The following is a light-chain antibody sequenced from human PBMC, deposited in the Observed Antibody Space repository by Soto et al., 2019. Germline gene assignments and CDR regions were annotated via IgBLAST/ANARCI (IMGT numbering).Light chain of an antibody. Sequence: QPVLTQPASVSGSPGQSITISCTGTSSDVGSYNYVSWYQQHPGKAPKLMIYDVSNRPSGVSDRFSGSKSGNTASPTISGLQAEDEADYYCTSYITAGTYVFGTGTQLTVL. CDR2: DVS. CDR1: SSDVGSYNY. V-gene: IGLV2-14*03. CDR3: TSYITAGTYV. J-gene: IGLJ1*01.